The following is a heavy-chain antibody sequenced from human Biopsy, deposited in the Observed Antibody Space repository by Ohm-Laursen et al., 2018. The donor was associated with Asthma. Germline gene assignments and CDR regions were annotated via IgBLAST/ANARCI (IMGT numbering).Heavy chain of an antibody. J-gene: IGHJ4*02. CDR2: ISYDGSNQ. D-gene: IGHD1-1*01. Sequence: SSLRLSCAASGFNFRSYGMHWVRQAPGKGLEWVALISYDGSNQYYADSVKGRFTISRDNSKNTLYLQMNSLRAEDTAVYYCARKGNGWNGCDYWGQGTLVTVSS. CDR3: ARKGNGWNGCDY. CDR1: GFNFRSYG. V-gene: IGHV3-30*03.